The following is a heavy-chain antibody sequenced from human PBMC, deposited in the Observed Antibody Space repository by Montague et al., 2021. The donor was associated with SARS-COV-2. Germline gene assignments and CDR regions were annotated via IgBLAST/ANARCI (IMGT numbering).Heavy chain of an antibody. CDR3: ASGHLSVSMIVVVFTSASYYFDY. D-gene: IGHD3-22*01. V-gene: IGHV4-39*01. Sequence: SETLSLTCTVSGDSTSSPNCYWGWIRQPPGKGLDWLGTIYNSGTNYYNPSLQSRLTISIDTSKNQFSLKLSSVTAADTAVYFCASGHLSVSMIVVVFTSASYYFDYWGQGALVTVSP. CDR2: IYNSGTN. CDR1: GDSTSSPNCY. J-gene: IGHJ4*02.